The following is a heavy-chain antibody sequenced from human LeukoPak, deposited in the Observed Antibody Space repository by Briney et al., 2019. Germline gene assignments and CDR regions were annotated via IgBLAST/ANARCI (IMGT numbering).Heavy chain of an antibody. D-gene: IGHD6-13*01. CDR1: GFTFSDYY. CDR2: ISSSSDT. J-gene: IGHJ4*02. CDR3: GREPLYSSSCNLY. V-gene: IGHV3-11*05. Sequence: PGGSLRLSCAASGFTFSDYYMGWIRQAPGKGLDWVSYISSSSDTHYADSVKGRFTISRDNAKNSLYLQMNSLRAEDTAVYYCGREPLYSSSCNLYWGQGTLVTVSS.